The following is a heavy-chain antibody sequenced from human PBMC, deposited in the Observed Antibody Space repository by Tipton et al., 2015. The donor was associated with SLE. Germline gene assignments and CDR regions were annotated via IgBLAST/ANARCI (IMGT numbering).Heavy chain of an antibody. J-gene: IGHJ6*03. V-gene: IGHV4-34*01. CDR3: ARELGYCSSTSCYSFYYYYYMDV. CDR2: INHSGST. CDR1: GGSFSGYY. D-gene: IGHD2-2*01. Sequence: TLSLTCAVYGGSFSGYYWSWIRQPPGKGLEWIGEINHSGSTNYNPSLKSRVTISVDTSKNQFSLKLSSVTAADTAVYYCARELGYCSSTSCYSFYYYYYMDVWGKGTTVTASS.